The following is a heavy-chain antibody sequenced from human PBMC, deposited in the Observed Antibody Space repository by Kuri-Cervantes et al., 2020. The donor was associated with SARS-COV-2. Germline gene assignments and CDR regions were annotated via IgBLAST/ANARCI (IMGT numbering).Heavy chain of an antibody. J-gene: IGHJ4*02. V-gene: IGHV4/OR15-8*01. CDR2: IYHNGNT. Sequence: TWFRQTPGKGLEWIGEIYHNGNTNYNPSPKSRVTISVDESKNQFSLKLNSVTAADTAVYYCASLLLWQQFAHWGQGILVTVSS. CDR3: ASLLLWQQFAH. D-gene: IGHD5-24*01.